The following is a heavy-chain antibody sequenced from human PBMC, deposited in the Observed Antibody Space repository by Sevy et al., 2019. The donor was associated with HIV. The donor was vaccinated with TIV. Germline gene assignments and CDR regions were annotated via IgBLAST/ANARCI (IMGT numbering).Heavy chain of an antibody. Sequence: GGSLRLSCAASGFIISTYSMNWVRQAPGKGLEWVSSVSSSSGYIYYADSVKGRFTISRDNAKNSLYLEMNSLRAEDTAVYFCARGHVVVPGAAPYYYYHMDVWGKGTTVTVSS. CDR1: GFIISTYS. CDR2: VSSSSGYI. J-gene: IGHJ6*03. V-gene: IGHV3-21*01. CDR3: ARGHVVVPGAAPYYYYHMDV. D-gene: IGHD2-2*01.